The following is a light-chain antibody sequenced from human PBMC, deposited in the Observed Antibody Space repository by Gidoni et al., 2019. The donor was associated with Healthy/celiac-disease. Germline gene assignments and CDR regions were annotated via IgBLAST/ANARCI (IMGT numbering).Light chain of an antibody. J-gene: IGKJ4*01. Sequence: ETALTQSPGTLSLSPGERATLSCRASQSVSSSYLAWYQQKPGQAPRLLIYGASSRATGIPDRFSGSGSGTDFTLTISRLEPEDFAVYYCQQYGSSPTFGGGTKVEIK. CDR2: GAS. CDR1: QSVSSSY. V-gene: IGKV3-20*01. CDR3: QQYGSSPT.